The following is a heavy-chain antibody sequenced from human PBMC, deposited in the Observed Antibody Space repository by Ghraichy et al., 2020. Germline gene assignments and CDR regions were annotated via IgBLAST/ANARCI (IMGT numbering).Heavy chain of an antibody. CDR3: SRSRWPEDY. Sequence: GESLNISCTASGFTLNNYWMSWVRQAPGKGLEWVANINQDGNSKNYVDSVKGRFTISKDNAKNSVYLQMNCLTADDTAVYYCSRSRWPEDYWGQGTLVTVSS. V-gene: IGHV3-7*03. J-gene: IGHJ4*02. D-gene: IGHD6-19*01. CDR2: INQDGNSK. CDR1: GFTLNNYW.